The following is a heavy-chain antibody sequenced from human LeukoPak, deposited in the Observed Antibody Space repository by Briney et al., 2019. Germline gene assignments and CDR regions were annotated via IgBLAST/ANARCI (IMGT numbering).Heavy chain of an antibody. V-gene: IGHV3-74*01. Sequence: PGGSLRLSCAASGFTLSRYWMHWVRQTPGKGLAWVSRINSDGSSSSYADSVKGRFTISRDNAKNTLYLQMNSLRVEDTAVYYCARDPFGSEGFWGQGTLVTVSS. CDR3: ARDPFGSEGF. D-gene: IGHD3-10*01. CDR2: INSDGSSS. J-gene: IGHJ4*02. CDR1: GFTLSRYW.